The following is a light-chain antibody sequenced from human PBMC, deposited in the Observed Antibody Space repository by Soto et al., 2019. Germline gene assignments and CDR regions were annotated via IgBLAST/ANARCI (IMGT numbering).Light chain of an antibody. V-gene: IGKV1-39*01. CDR1: QSITTY. CDR2: AAS. J-gene: IGKJ2*01. Sequence: DVPMTQSPSSLSASVGDRVTITCRASQSITTYVNWYQQRPGKAPRLLIYAASNLQSGVPSGFSGSGSGTDFTLTISSLQPEDFATYYCQQSYSSPYTFGQGTKLDIK. CDR3: QQSYSSPYT.